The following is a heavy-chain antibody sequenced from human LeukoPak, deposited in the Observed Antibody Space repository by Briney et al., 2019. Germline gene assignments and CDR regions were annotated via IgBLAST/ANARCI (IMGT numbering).Heavy chain of an antibody. CDR3: ARLVPAATFDY. CDR1: GGSFSGYY. Sequence: SETLSLTCAVYGGSFSGYYWSWTRQPPGKGLEWIGEINHSGSTNYNPSLKSRVTISVDTSKNQFSLKLSSVTAADTAVYYCARLVPAATFDYWGQGTLVTVSS. CDR2: INHSGST. D-gene: IGHD2-2*01. V-gene: IGHV4-34*01. J-gene: IGHJ4*02.